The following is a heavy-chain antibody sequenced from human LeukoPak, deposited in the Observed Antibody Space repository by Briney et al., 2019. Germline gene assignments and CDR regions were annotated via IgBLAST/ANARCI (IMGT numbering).Heavy chain of an antibody. D-gene: IGHD6-19*01. CDR2: ISYDGSNK. J-gene: IGHJ4*02. CDR1: GFTFSSYA. Sequence: PGGSLRLSCAASGFTFSSYAMSWVRQAPGKGLEWVAVISYDGSNKYYADSVKGRFAISRDNSKNTLYLQMNSLRAEDTAVYYCAKDLDLPGIAVAGTGDYWGQGTLVTVSS. CDR3: AKDLDLPGIAVAGTGDY. V-gene: IGHV3-30*18.